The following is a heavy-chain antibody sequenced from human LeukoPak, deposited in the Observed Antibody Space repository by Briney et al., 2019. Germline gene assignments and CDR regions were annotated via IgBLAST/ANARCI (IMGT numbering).Heavy chain of an antibody. CDR3: ARGFIYSNYGN. CDR1: GGSISSYY. Sequence: SETLSLTCTVSGGSISSYYWSWIRQPPGKGLEWIGYIYYSGSTYYNPSLKSRVTISVDTSKNQFSLKLSSVTAADTAVYYCARGFIYSNYGNWGQGTLVTVSS. CDR2: IYYSGST. J-gene: IGHJ4*02. V-gene: IGHV4-59*12. D-gene: IGHD4-11*01.